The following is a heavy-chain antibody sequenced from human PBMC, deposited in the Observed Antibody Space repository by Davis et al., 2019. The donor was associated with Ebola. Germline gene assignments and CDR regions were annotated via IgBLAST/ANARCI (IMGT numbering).Heavy chain of an antibody. CDR1: GFTFSEYG. V-gene: IGHV3-7*01. CDR2: ISQDGSEK. J-gene: IGHJ5*02. CDR3: ARDRGNGLFDP. D-gene: IGHD1-1*01. Sequence: PGGSLRLSCTASGFTFSEYGMYWFRQAPGQGLEWVASISQDGSEKYYVDSVKGRFTISRDHAKNSLHLQMNSLRVEDTALYYCARDRGNGLFDPWGQGTLVTVSS.